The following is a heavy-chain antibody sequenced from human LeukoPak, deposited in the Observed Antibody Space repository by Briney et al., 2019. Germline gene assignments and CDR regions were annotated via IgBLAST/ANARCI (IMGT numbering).Heavy chain of an antibody. J-gene: IGHJ3*02. Sequence: PSETLSLTCTVSGGSISSYYWSWIRQPPGKGLEWIGFIYNSGTTNYNPSLKSRVTISVDTFKNQFSLKLSSVTAADTAVYYCARGSYSRTPLEAFDIWGQGTMVTVSS. CDR1: GGSISSYY. CDR2: IYNSGTT. V-gene: IGHV4-59*12. CDR3: ARGSYSRTPLEAFDI. D-gene: IGHD6-13*01.